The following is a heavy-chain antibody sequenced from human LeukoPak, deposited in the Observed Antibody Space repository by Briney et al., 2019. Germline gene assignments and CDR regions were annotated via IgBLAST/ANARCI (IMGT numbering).Heavy chain of an antibody. D-gene: IGHD1-7*01. J-gene: IGHJ6*03. CDR3: AKGRGLELLYYYYMDV. CDR2: ISGSGGST. Sequence: GGSLRLSCAASGFTFSIYGMSWVRQAPGKGLEWVSAISGSGGSTYFADSVKGRFTISRDNSKNTLYLQMNSLRAEDTAVYYCAKGRGLELLYYYYMDVWGKGTTVTVSS. CDR1: GFTFSIYG. V-gene: IGHV3-23*01.